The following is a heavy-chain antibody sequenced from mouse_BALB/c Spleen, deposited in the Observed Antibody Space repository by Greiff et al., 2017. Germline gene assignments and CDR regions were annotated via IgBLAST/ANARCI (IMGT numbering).Heavy chain of an antibody. CDR1: GFTFSSYA. Sequence: EGMLVESGGGLVKPGGSLKLSCAASGFTFSSYAMSWVRQTPEKRLEWVASISSGGSTYYPDSVKGRFTISRDNARNILYLQMSSLRSEDTAMYYCASTSTMIFDYWGQGTTLTVSS. J-gene: IGHJ2*01. D-gene: IGHD2-4*01. CDR2: ISSGGST. V-gene: IGHV5-6-5*01. CDR3: ASTSTMIFDY.